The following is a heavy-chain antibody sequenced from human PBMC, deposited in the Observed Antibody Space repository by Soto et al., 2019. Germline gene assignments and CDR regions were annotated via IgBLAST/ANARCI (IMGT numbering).Heavy chain of an antibody. CDR3: SQVEMATIGY. Sequence: QINLKGSGPPLVKPTQPLTLTCTFSGFSLSTSKEGEGWIRQPPGKTLEWLALIYWDDDKLYGPCLKSRLTITKDTSKNQVVLTMTNMDPVDTATYYCSQVEMATIGYWGQGTLVTVSS. V-gene: IGHV2-5*05. D-gene: IGHD5-12*01. CDR1: GFSLSTSKEG. J-gene: IGHJ4*02. CDR2: IYWDDDK.